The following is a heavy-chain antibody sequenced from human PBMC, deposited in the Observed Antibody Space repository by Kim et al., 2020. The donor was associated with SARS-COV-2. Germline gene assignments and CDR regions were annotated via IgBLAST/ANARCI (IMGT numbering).Heavy chain of an antibody. CDR2: ISGSGGST. CDR1: GFTFSSYA. J-gene: IGHJ5*02. D-gene: IGHD3-10*01. V-gene: IGHV3-23*01. Sequence: GGSLRLSCAASGFTFSSYAMSWVRQAPGKGLEWVSAISGSGGSTYYADSVKGRFTISRDNSKNTLYLQMNSLRAEDTAVYYCAKGGGLLWFGESKQYNWFDPGGQGTLVTVSS. CDR3: AKGGGLLWFGESKQYNWFDP.